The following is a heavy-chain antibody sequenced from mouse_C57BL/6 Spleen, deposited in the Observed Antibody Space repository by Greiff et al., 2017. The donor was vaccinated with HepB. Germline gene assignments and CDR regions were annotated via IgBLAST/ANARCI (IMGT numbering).Heavy chain of an antibody. CDR1: GFTFSDYG. CDR3: AREDYYGSYWYFDV. D-gene: IGHD1-1*01. J-gene: IGHJ1*03. Sequence: EVKLVESGGGLVKPGGSLKLSCAASGFTFSDYGMHWVRQAPEKGLEWVAYISSGSSTIYYADTVKGRFTISRDNAKNTLFLQMTSLRSEDTAMYYCAREDYYGSYWYFDVWGTGTTVTVSS. CDR2: ISSGSSTI. V-gene: IGHV5-17*01.